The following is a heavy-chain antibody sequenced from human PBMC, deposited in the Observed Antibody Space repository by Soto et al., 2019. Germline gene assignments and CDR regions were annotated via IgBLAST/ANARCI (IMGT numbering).Heavy chain of an antibody. V-gene: IGHV3-11*06. D-gene: IGHD6-13*01. CDR2: ISSRGSFT. CDR1: GFTFSDYY. J-gene: IGHJ4*02. Sequence: GGSLRLSCAASGFTFSDYYVSWIRQAPGKGLDWVSHISSRGSFTHYADSVKGRFTISRDNAKNSLFLQMHSLRAEDTAVYYCARATISAAGSFVYWGLGTLVTVSS. CDR3: ARATISAAGSFVY.